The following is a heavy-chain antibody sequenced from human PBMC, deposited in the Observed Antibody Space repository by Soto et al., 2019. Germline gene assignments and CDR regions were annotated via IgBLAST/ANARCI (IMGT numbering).Heavy chain of an antibody. D-gene: IGHD6-13*01. V-gene: IGHV3-30-3*01. CDR1: GFTFSSYA. Sequence: QVQLVESGGGVVQPGRSLRLSCAASGFTFSSYAMHWVRQAPGKGLEWVAVISYDGSNKYYADSVKVRFTISRDNSKNTLYLQRNSLRAEDTAVYYCARDQVGAAAGTGDAFDIWGQGTMVTVSS. CDR3: ARDQVGAAAGTGDAFDI. J-gene: IGHJ3*02. CDR2: ISYDGSNK.